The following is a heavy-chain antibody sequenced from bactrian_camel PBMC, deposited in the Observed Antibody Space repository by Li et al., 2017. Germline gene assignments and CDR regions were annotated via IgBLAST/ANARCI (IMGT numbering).Heavy chain of an antibody. J-gene: IGHJ6*01. CDR1: GYTFSTYC. D-gene: IGHD1*01. CDR3: AAVARPRLRHCVHMREADFVS. Sequence: VQLVESGGGSVQAGGSLRLSCAASGYTFSTYCMAWFRQAPGKEREAVATLSTGSGTAYYADSVKGRFNISEDTAKNVLYLHMSDVKPEDTALYYCAAVARPRLRHCVHMREADFVSWGQGTQVTVS. CDR2: LSTGSGTA. V-gene: IGHV3S1*01.